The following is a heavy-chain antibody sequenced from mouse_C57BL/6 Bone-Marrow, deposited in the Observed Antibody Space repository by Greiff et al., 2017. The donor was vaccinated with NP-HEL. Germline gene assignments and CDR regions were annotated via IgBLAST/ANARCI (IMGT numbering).Heavy chain of an antibody. V-gene: IGHV5-17*01. D-gene: IGHD1-1*01. J-gene: IGHJ1*03. CDR3: ARHGSSFWYFDV. CDR1: GFTFSDYG. CDR2: ISSGSSTI. Sequence: EVKLMESGGGLVKPGGSLKLSCAASGFTFSDYGMHWVRQAPEKGLEWVAYISSGSSTIYYADTVKGRFTISRDNAKNTLFLQMTSLRSEDTAMYYCARHGSSFWYFDVWGTGTTVTVSS.